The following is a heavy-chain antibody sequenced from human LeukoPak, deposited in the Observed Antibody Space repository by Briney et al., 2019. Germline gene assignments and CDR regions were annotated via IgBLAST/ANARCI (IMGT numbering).Heavy chain of an antibody. D-gene: IGHD2-8*01. V-gene: IGHV1-46*01. Sequence: ASVKVSCKASGYTFTSYYMHWVRQAPGQGLEWMGIINPSGGSTSYAQKFQGRVTMTRDTSTSTVYMELSSLRSEDTAVYYCARDRDGMVSKAHQYFQPWGQGTLVTVSS. CDR1: GYTFTSYY. J-gene: IGHJ1*01. CDR2: INPSGGST. CDR3: ARDRDGMVSKAHQYFQP.